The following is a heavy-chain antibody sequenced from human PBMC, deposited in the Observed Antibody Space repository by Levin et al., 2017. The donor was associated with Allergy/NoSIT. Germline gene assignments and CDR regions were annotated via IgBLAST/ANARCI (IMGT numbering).Heavy chain of an antibody. D-gene: IGHD2-15*01. V-gene: IGHV3-23*01. CDR2: ISGSGGST. CDR3: AKDSRRGYCSGGSCYQPRPGAFDI. Sequence: PGGSLRLSCAASGFTFSSYAMSWVRQAPGKGLEWVSAISGSGGSTYYADSVKGRFTISRDNSKNTLYLQMNSLRAEDTAVYYCAKDSRRGYCSGGSCYQPRPGAFDIWGQGTMVTVSS. J-gene: IGHJ3*02. CDR1: GFTFSSYA.